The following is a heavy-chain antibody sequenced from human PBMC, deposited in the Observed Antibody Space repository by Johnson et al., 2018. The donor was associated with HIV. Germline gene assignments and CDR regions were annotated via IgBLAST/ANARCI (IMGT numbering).Heavy chain of an antibody. Sequence: VRLVESGGGLVQPGGSLRLFCAASGFIVSSNYMRWVRQAPGKGLEWVSVIYSGGSTYYADSVKGRFTISRDNSKNTLYLQMNSLRAEDTAVYYCARASHSSGWYGRLGDAFDIWGQGTMVTVSS. V-gene: IGHV3-53*01. CDR2: IYSGGST. CDR1: GFIVSSNY. CDR3: ARASHSSGWYGRLGDAFDI. J-gene: IGHJ3*02. D-gene: IGHD6-19*01.